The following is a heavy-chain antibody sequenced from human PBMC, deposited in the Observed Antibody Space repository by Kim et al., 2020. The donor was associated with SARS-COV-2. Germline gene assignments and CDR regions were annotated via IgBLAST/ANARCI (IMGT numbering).Heavy chain of an antibody. V-gene: IGHV1-8*01. CDR3: ARNPGGSGQFDP. CDR1: GYTFTSYD. D-gene: IGHD3-10*01. J-gene: IGHJ5*02. Sequence: ASVKVSCKASGYTFTSYDINWVRRATGQGLEWMGWMNPNSGNTGYAQKFQGRLTMTRDTSISTAYMELSSLRSEDTSIYYCARNPGGSGQFDPWGQGTLVTVSS. CDR2: MNPNSGNT.